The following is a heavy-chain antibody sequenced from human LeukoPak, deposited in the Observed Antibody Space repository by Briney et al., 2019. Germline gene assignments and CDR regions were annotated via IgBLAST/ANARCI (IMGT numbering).Heavy chain of an antibody. D-gene: IGHD6-13*01. J-gene: IGHJ4*02. CDR2: IIPILGIA. CDR3: ARDRRKGETAGRDEFDY. V-gene: IGHV1-69*04. CDR1: GYTFTGYY. Sequence: GASVKVSCKTSGYTFTGYYIHWVRQAPGQGLEWMGRIIPILGIANYAQKFQGRVTITADKSTSTAYMELSSLRSEDTAVYYCARDRRKGETAGRDEFDYWGQGTLVTVSS.